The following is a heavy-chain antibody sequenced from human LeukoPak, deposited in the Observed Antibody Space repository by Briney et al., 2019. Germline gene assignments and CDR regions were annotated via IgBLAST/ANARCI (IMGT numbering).Heavy chain of an antibody. Sequence: SETLSLTCAVYGGSFSGYYWSWIRQPPGKGLEWIGEINHSGSTNYNPSLKSRVTISLDTSKSQFSLKLSSMTAADTAVYYCASLSGYSYGYLDYWGQGTLVTVSS. CDR2: INHSGST. V-gene: IGHV4-34*01. J-gene: IGHJ4*02. CDR1: GGSFSGYY. D-gene: IGHD5-18*01. CDR3: ASLSGYSYGYLDY.